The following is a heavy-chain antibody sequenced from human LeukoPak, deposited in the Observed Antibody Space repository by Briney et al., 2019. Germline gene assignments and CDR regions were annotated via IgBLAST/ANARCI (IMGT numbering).Heavy chain of an antibody. CDR2: IYTSVST. Sequence: KPSETLSLTCPVSGGSISSYYWSWVRQPPGKGLEWIGYIYTSVSTSYNPSLKSRVTISVDTSKNQFSLKLSSVTAADTAVYYCARLGDIVVVPAAMEFDPWGQETLVTVSS. CDR1: GGSISSYY. CDR3: ARLGDIVVVPAAMEFDP. V-gene: IGHV4-4*09. D-gene: IGHD2-2*01. J-gene: IGHJ5*02.